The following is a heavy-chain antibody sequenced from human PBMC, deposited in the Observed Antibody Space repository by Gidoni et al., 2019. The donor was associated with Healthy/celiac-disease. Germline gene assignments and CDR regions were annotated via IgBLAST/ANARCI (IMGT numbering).Heavy chain of an antibody. Sequence: QVQLVESGGGVVQPGRSLRLSCAASVFTFSSYGMHWVRQAPGKGLEWVAVIWYDGSNKYYADSVKGRFTISRDNSKNTLYLQMNSLRAEDTAVYYCAKDRARFGELSLGDYWGQGTLVTVSS. CDR3: AKDRARFGELSLGDY. J-gene: IGHJ4*02. V-gene: IGHV3-33*06. CDR2: IWYDGSNK. CDR1: VFTFSSYG. D-gene: IGHD3-10*01.